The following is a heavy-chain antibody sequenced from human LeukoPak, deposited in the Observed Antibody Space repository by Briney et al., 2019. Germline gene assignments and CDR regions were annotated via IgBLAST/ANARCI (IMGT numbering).Heavy chain of an antibody. CDR3: ARALPASPPGRY. J-gene: IGHJ4*02. CDR1: GGSISSSNW. V-gene: IGHV4-4*02. Sequence: PSETLSLTCAVSGGSISSSNWWSWVRQPPGKGLEWIGEINHSGSTNYNPPLKSRVTISVDTSKNQFSLKLSSVTAADTAVYYCARALPASPPGRYWGQGTLVTVSS. D-gene: IGHD2-21*02. CDR2: INHSGST.